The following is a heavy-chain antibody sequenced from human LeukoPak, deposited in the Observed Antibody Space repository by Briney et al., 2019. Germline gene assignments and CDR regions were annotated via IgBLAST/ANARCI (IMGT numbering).Heavy chain of an antibody. D-gene: IGHD2-15*01. CDR3: ARAHCSGGSCYFDY. CDR1: GFIFSSYE. J-gene: IGHJ4*02. Sequence: PGGSLRLSCAASGFIFSSYEMNWVRQAPGKGLEWVSYIGSSGSTLYYADSVKGRFTISRDNAENSLYLQMNSLRAEDTAVYYCARAHCSGGSCYFDYWGQGTLVTVSS. CDR2: IGSSGSTL. V-gene: IGHV3-48*03.